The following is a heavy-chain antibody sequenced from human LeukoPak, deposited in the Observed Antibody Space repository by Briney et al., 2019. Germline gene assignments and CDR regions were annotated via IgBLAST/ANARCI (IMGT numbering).Heavy chain of an antibody. V-gene: IGHV4-34*01. D-gene: IGHD2-15*01. CDR2: INHSGST. J-gene: IGHJ5*02. Sequence: SDPLSLTCAVYGGSFSGYYWSWIRQPPGKGLEWIGEINHSGSTNYNPSLKSRVTISIDTAKNQFSLKLSSVTAADTAVYYCARLGYCSGGSCYPGWFDPWGQGTLVTVSS. CDR3: ARLGYCSGGSCYPGWFDP. CDR1: GGSFSGYY.